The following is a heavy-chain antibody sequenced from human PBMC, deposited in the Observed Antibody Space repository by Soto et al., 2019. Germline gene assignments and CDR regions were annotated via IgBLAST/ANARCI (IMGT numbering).Heavy chain of an antibody. Sequence: QVQLVESGGGVVQPGRSLRLSCAASRFTFSSYGMHWVRQAPGKGLEWLAVISYDGSNKYYADSVKGRFTISRDNSKNTLYLQVNSLRAEDTAMYYCAKDYGSGWTMGDFWGQGTLVTVSS. CDR1: RFTFSSYG. CDR3: AKDYGSGWTMGDF. V-gene: IGHV3-30*18. D-gene: IGHD6-19*01. J-gene: IGHJ4*02. CDR2: ISYDGSNK.